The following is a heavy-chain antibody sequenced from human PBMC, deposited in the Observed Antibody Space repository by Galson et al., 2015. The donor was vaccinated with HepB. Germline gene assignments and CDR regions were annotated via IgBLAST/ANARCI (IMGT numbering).Heavy chain of an antibody. CDR1: GGSISSSGYY. J-gene: IGHJ3*02. CDR2: IYYSGST. CDR3: ARPHSSGWEYDAFDI. V-gene: IGHV4-39*01. Sequence: ETLSLTCTVSGGSISSSGYYWGWIRQPPGKGLEWIGNIYYSGSTYYTPSLKSRVTISIDTSKNRFSLKLSSVTAADTAVYYCARPHSSGWEYDAFDIWGQGTTVTVSS. D-gene: IGHD6-19*01.